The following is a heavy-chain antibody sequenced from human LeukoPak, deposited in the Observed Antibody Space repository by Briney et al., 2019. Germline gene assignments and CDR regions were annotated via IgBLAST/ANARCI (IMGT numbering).Heavy chain of an antibody. CDR1: GFTFSSYA. CDR2: ISGSGGST. Sequence: GGSLRLSCAVSGFTFSSYAMSWVRQAPGKGLEWVSAISGSGGSTYYADSVKGRFTISRDNSKNTLYLQMNSLRAEDTAVYYCAKDSWYDRLRQDAFDIWGQGTMVTVSS. D-gene: IGHD5-12*01. CDR3: AKDSWYDRLRQDAFDI. V-gene: IGHV3-23*01. J-gene: IGHJ3*02.